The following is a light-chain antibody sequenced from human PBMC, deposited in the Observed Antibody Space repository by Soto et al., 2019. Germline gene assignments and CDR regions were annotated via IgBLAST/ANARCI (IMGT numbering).Light chain of an antibody. CDR1: SSDVGGSNY. J-gene: IGLJ1*01. CDR3: CSRTTSSTYV. CDR2: EVS. V-gene: IGLV2-14*01. Sequence: QSALTQPASVSGSPGQSITISCTGTSSDVGGSNYVSWYQHHPGKAPKLIISEVSNRPSGVSYRFSGYKSGDTASLTISGLQAEDEADYYCCSRTTSSTYVFGPGTKVTVL.